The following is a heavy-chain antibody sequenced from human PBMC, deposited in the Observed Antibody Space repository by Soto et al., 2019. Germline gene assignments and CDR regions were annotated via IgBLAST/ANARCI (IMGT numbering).Heavy chain of an antibody. CDR3: AGTIAAAGPDYYGMDV. D-gene: IGHD6-13*01. V-gene: IGHV5-10-1*01. J-gene: IGHJ6*02. CDR2: IDPSDSYT. CDR1: GYSFTSYW. Sequence: GESLKISCKGSGYSFTSYWISWARQMPGKGLEWMGRIDPSDSYTNYSPSFQGHVTISADKSISTAYLQWSSLKASDTAMYYCAGTIAAAGPDYYGMDVWGQGTTVTVSS.